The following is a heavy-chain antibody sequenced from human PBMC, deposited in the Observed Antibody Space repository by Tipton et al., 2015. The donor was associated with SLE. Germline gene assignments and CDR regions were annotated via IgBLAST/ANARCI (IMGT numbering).Heavy chain of an antibody. V-gene: IGHV3-7*01. J-gene: IGHJ4*01. Sequence: SLRLSCEGSGFIFSRHWMTWVRQAPGKGLEWVANIDEDGSEKYYVDSVKGRFTISRDNAKNSLFLQMNSLRAEDTAVYYCARVLSGPFDYWGQGTLVTVSS. CDR2: IDEDGSEK. D-gene: IGHD1-26*01. CDR3: ARVLSGPFDY. CDR1: GFIFSRHW.